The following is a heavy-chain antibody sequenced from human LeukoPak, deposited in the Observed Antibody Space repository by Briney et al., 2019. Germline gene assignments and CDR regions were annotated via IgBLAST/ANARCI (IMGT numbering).Heavy chain of an antibody. D-gene: IGHD2-2*01. J-gene: IGHJ6*03. CDR2: INWNGGST. Sequence: AGTLRLSCAASGVTFDDYGMSWVRQAPGKGLEWVCGINWNGGSTGYAASVKGRFTISRYNPKNSLYLQMNSLRAEDTALYYCAKAGVVPAANYYYYMDVWGKGTTVTVSS. CDR1: GVTFDDYG. V-gene: IGHV3-20*04. CDR3: AKAGVVPAANYYYYMDV.